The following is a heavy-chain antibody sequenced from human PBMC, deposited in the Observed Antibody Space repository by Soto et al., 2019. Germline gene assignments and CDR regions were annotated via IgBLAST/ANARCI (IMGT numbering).Heavy chain of an antibody. D-gene: IGHD3-22*01. CDR2: IYYTGNT. J-gene: IGHJ4*02. CDR1: GDSISSTSYY. Sequence: SETLSLTCTVSGDSISSTSYYWGWIRQPPGKGLEWIGHIYYTGNTYYNPSLKSRVTISVDTSKNQFSLKLSSVTAADTAVFYCARVDSSGFLDYWGQGALVTVSS. CDR3: ARVDSSGFLDY. V-gene: IGHV4-39*01.